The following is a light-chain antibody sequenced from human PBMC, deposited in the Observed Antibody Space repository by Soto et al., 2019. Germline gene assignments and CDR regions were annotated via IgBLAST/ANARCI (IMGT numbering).Light chain of an antibody. CDR3: QQSYTTPLT. Sequence: DIQMTQSPSSLSASVGDRVTITCRASQSISSYLNWYQQKPGQAPKLLISAASSLQSGVPSRFSGSGTETDFTLTISSLQPEDFAAYYCQQSYTTPLTFGGGTKVEVK. CDR2: AAS. CDR1: QSISSY. J-gene: IGKJ4*01. V-gene: IGKV1-39*01.